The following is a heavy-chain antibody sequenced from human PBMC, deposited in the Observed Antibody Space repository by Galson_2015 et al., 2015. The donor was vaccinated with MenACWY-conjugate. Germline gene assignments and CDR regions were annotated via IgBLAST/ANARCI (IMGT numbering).Heavy chain of an antibody. CDR1: GFTFSSYT. Sequence: SLRLSCAASGFTFSSYTMSWVRQAPGKGLEWVSAISGSGGSTYYADSVKGRFTISRDNSNNTLYLQMNSLRAEDTAVYYCARITGDTAMVPVGYYFDYWGQGAPVTVSS. CDR2: ISGSGGST. J-gene: IGHJ4*02. D-gene: IGHD5-18*01. V-gene: IGHV3-23*01. CDR3: ARITGDTAMVPVGYYFDY.